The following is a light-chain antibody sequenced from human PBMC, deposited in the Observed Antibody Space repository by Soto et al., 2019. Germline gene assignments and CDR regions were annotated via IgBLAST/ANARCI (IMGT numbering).Light chain of an antibody. CDR2: KAS. V-gene: IGKV1-5*03. CDR1: QNIGDW. CDR3: QQYNDLST. J-gene: IGKJ4*01. Sequence: DIPMTQSPSTLSASVGDRVTIACRASQNIGDWLAWYQQKPGKAPNLLIYKASTLESGVPSRFSGSGSGTEFTHAISSLQPEDFATYYCQQYNDLSTFGGGTKVEI.